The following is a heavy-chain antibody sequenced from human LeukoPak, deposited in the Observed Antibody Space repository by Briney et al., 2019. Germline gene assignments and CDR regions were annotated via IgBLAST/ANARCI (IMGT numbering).Heavy chain of an antibody. D-gene: IGHD1-26*01. V-gene: IGHV3-7*01. CDR3: ASRGVGATFDY. CDR1: GFTFSSYW. CDR2: IKQDGSEK. Sequence: GGSLRLSCAASGFTFSSYWMHWVRQAPGKGLEWVANIKQDGSEKYYVDSVKGRFTISRDNAKNSPYLQTNSLRAEDTAVYYCASRGVGATFDYWGQGTLVTVSS. J-gene: IGHJ4*02.